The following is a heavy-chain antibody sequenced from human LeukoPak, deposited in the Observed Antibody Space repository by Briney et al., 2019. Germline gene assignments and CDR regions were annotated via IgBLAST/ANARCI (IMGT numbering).Heavy chain of an antibody. V-gene: IGHV1-69*08. CDR1: GGSFSTYT. D-gene: IGHD2-2*01. CDR2: FFPVVGTS. CDR3: ARGQSSANDRRGRTGLDS. Sequence: AVKDSCKASGGSFSTYTITGVRQAPGDGGKWMGRFFPVVGTSTYAQSFKRRVTFTADASRTTAFMEVTSLNSDHPAVHYCARGQSSANDRRGRTGLDSWGQGTLVTVPS. J-gene: IGHJ4*02.